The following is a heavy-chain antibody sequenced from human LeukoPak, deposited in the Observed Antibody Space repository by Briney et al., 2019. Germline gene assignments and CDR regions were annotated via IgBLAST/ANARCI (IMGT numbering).Heavy chain of an antibody. V-gene: IGHV5-51*01. D-gene: IGHD3-10*01. J-gene: IGHJ4*02. CDR2: IYPGDSDT. Sequence: GESLKISCKGSGYSFTSYWIGWVRQMPGKGLEWMGIIYPGDSDTRYSPSFQGQVTISADKSISTAYLQWSSLKASDAAMYYCARARVTIVRGVISATFFDYWGQGTLGTVSS. CDR3: ARARVTIVRGVISATFFDY. CDR1: GYSFTSYW.